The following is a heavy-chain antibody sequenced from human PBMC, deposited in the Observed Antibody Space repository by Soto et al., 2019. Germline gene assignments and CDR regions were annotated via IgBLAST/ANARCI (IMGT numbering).Heavy chain of an antibody. CDR2: IIPIFGTA. J-gene: IGHJ4*02. V-gene: IGHV1-69*12. CDR1: GGTFSSYA. Sequence: QVQLVQSGAEVKKPGSSVKVSCKASGGTFSSYAISWVRQAPGQGLEWMGGIIPIFGTANYAQKFQGRVTITADESTSTAYMELSSLRSEDTAVYYCARVSRYCSGGSCYFLPGIDYWGQGTLVTVS. CDR3: ARVSRYCSGGSCYFLPGIDY. D-gene: IGHD2-15*01.